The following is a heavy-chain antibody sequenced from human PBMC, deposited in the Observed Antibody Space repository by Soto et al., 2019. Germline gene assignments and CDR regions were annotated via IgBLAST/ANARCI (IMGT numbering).Heavy chain of an antibody. V-gene: IGHV1-69*13. CDR1: GGTFSSYA. D-gene: IGHD3-3*01. CDR3: ARDTQSITIFGVVIMGYYYYGMDV. J-gene: IGHJ6*02. CDR2: IIPIFGTA. Sequence: SVKLSCKASGGTFSSYAISWVRQAPGQGLEWMGGIIPIFGTANYAQKFQGRVTITGGESTSTAYMELSSLRSEDTAVYYCARDTQSITIFGVVIMGYYYYGMDVWGQGTTVTVSS.